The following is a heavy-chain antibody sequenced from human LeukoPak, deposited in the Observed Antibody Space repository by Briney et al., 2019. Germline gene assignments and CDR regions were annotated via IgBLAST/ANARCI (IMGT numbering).Heavy chain of an antibody. J-gene: IGHJ4*02. Sequence: SETLSLTCTVSGGSMSSYYWSWIRQPPGKGLEWIGYIYDSGSTNHNPSLKSRVTISVDTSKNQFSLKLRSVTAADTAVYYCARTTATVSHFDYWGQGTLVSVSS. CDR3: ARTTATVSHFDY. D-gene: IGHD4-17*01. CDR2: IYDSGST. CDR1: GGSMSSYY. V-gene: IGHV4-59*08.